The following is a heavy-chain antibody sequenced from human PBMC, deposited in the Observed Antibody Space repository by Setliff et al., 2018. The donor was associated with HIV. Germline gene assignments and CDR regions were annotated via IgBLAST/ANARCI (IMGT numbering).Heavy chain of an antibody. V-gene: IGHV4-61*09. CDR2: ISSTGST. Sequence: SSETLSLTCTVSGGSLRRGNYYWSWIRQPAGEGLEWIGHISSTGSTNYNPSLKNRVTLSLDTSMNQFSLKLRSVFAGDTAVYFCVRDPGYSSGWSGTTFDYWGQGTLVTVSS. CDR3: VRDPGYSSGWSGTTFDY. CDR1: GGSLRRGNYY. J-gene: IGHJ4*02. D-gene: IGHD6-19*01.